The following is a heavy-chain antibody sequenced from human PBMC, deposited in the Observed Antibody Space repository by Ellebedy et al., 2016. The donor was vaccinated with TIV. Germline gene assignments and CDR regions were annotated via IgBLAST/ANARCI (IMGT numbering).Heavy chain of an antibody. V-gene: IGHV3-43*01. Sequence: GGSLRLSXPVSGFTFDDYTMHWVRQAPGKGLEWVSLISWDGGSRDYADSVKGRFTVSRDNSKNFLFLQMNSLTTEDTALYYCAKEGDGENILYFDYWGQGSLVTVSS. CDR1: GFTFDDYT. D-gene: IGHD3-3*01. CDR3: AKEGDGENILYFDY. J-gene: IGHJ4*02. CDR2: ISWDGGSR.